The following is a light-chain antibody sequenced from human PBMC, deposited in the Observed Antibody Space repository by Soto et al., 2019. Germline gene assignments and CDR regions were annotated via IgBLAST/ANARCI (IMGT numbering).Light chain of an antibody. J-gene: IGLJ1*01. V-gene: IGLV2-8*01. CDR3: SSYAGRDNYV. Sequence: QSALTQPPSASGSPGQSVTISCTGTSSDFGGYNYVSWYQQHPGKAPKLMIYEVSKRPSGVPDRFSGSKSGNTASLTVSGLQAEDEADYYCSSYAGRDNYVFGTGTKVTVL. CDR1: SSDFGGYNY. CDR2: EVS.